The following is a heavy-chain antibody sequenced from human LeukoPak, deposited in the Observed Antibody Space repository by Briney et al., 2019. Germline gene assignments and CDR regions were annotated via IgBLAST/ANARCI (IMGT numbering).Heavy chain of an antibody. V-gene: IGHV3-23*01. CDR1: GFTSSSYA. D-gene: IGHD3-10*01. CDR3: AKSGGLSGSGRLGMDV. Sequence: GGSLRLSCAASGFTSSSYAMSWVRQAPGKGLEWVSAISGSGGSTYYADSVKGRITISRDNSINTPYLQMSSLRAEDAAVYYCAKSGGLSGSGRLGMDVWGQGTTVTVSS. CDR2: ISGSGGST. J-gene: IGHJ6*02.